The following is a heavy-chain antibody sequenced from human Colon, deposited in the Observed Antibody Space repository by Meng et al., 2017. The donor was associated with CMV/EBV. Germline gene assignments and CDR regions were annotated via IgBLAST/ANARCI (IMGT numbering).Heavy chain of an antibody. J-gene: IGHJ3*02. V-gene: IGHV3-21*01. CDR3: ASGRWAYYYDNSGSAFDI. CDR1: FSSYS. CDR2: ISSTTRYI. Sequence: FSSYSVYWVRQAPGKGLEWVSSISSTTRYIYYADSVKGRFTISRDNAKNSLYLQMNSLRAEDTAVYYCASGRWAYYYDNSGSAFDIWGRGTMVTVSS. D-gene: IGHD3-22*01.